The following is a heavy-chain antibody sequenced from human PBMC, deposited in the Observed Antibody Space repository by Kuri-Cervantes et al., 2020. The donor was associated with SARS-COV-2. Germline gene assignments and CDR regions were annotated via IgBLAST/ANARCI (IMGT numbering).Heavy chain of an antibody. V-gene: IGHV4-59*01. CDR3: ASQDGLYY. CDR2: IYYSGST. D-gene: IGHD3/OR15-3a*01. CDR1: GGSIGSYY. J-gene: IGHJ4*02. Sequence: SEPLSLTCTVSGGSIGSYYWSWIRQPPGKGLEWIGYIYYSGSTTYNPSLKIRVTISVDTSKNQFSLKLSSLTAADTAVYYWASQDGLYYWGQGTLVTVSS.